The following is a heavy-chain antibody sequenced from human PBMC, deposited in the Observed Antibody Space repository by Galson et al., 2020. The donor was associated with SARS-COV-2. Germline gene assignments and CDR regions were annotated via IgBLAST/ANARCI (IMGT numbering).Heavy chain of an antibody. CDR1: GFIFRDYD. V-gene: IGHV3-23*01. CDR2: ITYVDET. CDR3: AKHNVRSHDY. J-gene: IGHJ4*02. D-gene: IGHD3-10*02. Sequence: GESLKISCVCSGFIFRDYDITWVRQAPGQGLEFVSTITYVDETYYADSVKVRFTISRDNSKNTVYLQMDSLRAEDTATYFCAKHNVRSHDYWGQGTPVTVSS.